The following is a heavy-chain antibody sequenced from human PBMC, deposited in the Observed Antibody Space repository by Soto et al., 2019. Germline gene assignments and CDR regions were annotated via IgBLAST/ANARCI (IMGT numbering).Heavy chain of an antibody. CDR2: ITAYNGNT. V-gene: IGHV1-18*04. CDR1: GDTLTSSG. J-gene: IGHJ4*02. Sequence: GGSVKVSWEASGDTLTSSGRSWVGQAPGQGLEWMGWITAYNGNTNYAQKLQGRVTMTTDTSTSTAYMELRSRRSDDTAVYYCAIELIAAAEIDYWRQGTLVTVSS. D-gene: IGHD6-13*01. CDR3: AIELIAAAEIDY.